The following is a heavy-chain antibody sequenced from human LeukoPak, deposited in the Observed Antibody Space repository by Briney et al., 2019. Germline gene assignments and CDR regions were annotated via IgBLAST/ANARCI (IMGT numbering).Heavy chain of an antibody. V-gene: IGHV3-9*01. CDR1: GFTFDDYA. CDR3: AKDKYQLLYRSYFDY. D-gene: IGHD2-2*02. Sequence: GRSLRLSCAASGFTFDDYAMHWVRQAPGKGLEWVSGISWNSGSIGYAGSVKGRFTISRDNAKNSLYLQMNSLRAEDTALYYCAKDKYQLLYRSYFDYWGQGTLVTVSS. CDR2: ISWNSGSI. J-gene: IGHJ4*02.